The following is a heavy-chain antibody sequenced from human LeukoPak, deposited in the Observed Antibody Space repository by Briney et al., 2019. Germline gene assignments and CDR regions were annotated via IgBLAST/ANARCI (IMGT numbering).Heavy chain of an antibody. V-gene: IGHV3-48*01. CDR3: ARDRPNYYGSDGHYYRRDGDY. Sequence: GGSLRLSCAASGFAFSSFSMNWVRQAPGKGLEWVSYISSGSSDKYYADSVKGRFTISRDNAKNSLYLQMNSLRVEDTAVYYCARDRPNYYGSDGHYYRRDGDYWGRGTLVSVSS. J-gene: IGHJ4*02. CDR1: GFAFSSFS. D-gene: IGHD3-22*01. CDR2: ISSGSSDK.